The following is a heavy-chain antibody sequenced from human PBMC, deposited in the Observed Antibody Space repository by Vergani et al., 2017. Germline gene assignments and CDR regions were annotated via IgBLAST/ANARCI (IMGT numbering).Heavy chain of an antibody. V-gene: IGHV4-61*01. D-gene: IGHD3-10*01. CDR2: IYYSGST. CDR1: GGSVSSGSYY. CDR3: ARVGYYYGSGRAAPIQYYYYYGMDV. Sequence: QVQLQESGPGLVKPSETLSLTCTVSGGSVSSGSYYWSWIRQPPGKGLEWIGYIYYSGSTNYNPSLKSRVTISVDTSKNQFSLKLSSVTAADTAVYYCARVGYYYGSGRAAPIQYYYYYGMDVWGQGTTVTVSS. J-gene: IGHJ6*02.